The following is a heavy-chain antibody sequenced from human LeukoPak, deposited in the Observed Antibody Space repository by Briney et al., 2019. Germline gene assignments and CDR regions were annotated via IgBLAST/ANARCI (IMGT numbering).Heavy chain of an antibody. CDR3: ATSARTYIGSSLDY. D-gene: IGHD2-15*01. CDR2: ISSDASIT. CDR1: GVTVSSDY. J-gene: IGHJ4*02. V-gene: IGHV3-74*01. Sequence: GGSLRLSCAASGVTVSSDYMSWVRQAPGKGLVWVSRISSDASITSYADPVKGRFTISRDNAKNTLYLQMNSLRAEDTALYYCATSARTYIGSSLDYWGQGTLVTVSS.